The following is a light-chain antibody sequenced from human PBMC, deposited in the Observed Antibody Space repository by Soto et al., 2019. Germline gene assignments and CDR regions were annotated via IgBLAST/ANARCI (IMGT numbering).Light chain of an antibody. J-gene: IGLJ1*01. CDR3: SSYVGTNSYV. CDR1: SSDVGGYNY. CDR2: EVY. Sequence: QSALTQPPSASGSPGQSVTISCTGTSSDVGGYNYVSWYQQHPGKAPKLIIYEVYKLPSGVPDRFSGSKSGNTAALTVSGLQAEDEADYYCSSYVGTNSYVFGTGTKLTVL. V-gene: IGLV2-8*01.